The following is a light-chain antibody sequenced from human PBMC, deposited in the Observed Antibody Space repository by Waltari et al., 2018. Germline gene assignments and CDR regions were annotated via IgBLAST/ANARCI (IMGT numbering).Light chain of an antibody. Sequence: DIQMTQYPSPLSASVGDRVTITCRASQGIGNDLNWYQQKPGEAPARLIYATSTLQSGVPSRFSGSGSGAEFTLTISSLQPEDFATYYCLQHNSYPRTFGQGTKVDIK. CDR1: QGIGND. J-gene: IGKJ1*01. V-gene: IGKV1-17*01. CDR3: LQHNSYPRT. CDR2: ATS.